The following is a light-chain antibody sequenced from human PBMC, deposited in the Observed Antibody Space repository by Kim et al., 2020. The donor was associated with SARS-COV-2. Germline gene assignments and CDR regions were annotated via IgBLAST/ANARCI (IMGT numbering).Light chain of an antibody. J-gene: IGLJ3*02. V-gene: IGLV2-14*03. CDR1: SSDVGGYNY. CDR2: DVS. CDR3: SAWDSSLSAWV. Sequence: QSALTQPASVSGSPGQLITISCTGTSSDVGGYNYVSWYQQHPGKAPKLMIYDVSNRPSGVSNRFSGSKSGNTASLTISGLQAEDEADYYCSAWDSSLSAWVFGGGTQLTVL.